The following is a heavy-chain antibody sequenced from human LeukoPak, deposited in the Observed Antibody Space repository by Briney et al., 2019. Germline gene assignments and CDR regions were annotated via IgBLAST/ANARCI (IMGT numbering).Heavy chain of an antibody. CDR3: ARDSLSVYNYGPKDY. V-gene: IGHV1-18*01. CDR1: GYTFTSYG. CDR2: ISAYNGNT. Sequence: ASVKVSCKASGYTFTSYGISWVRQAPGQGLEWMGWISAYNGNTNYAQKLQGRVTMTTDTSTSTAYMELRSLRSDDTAVYYCARDSLSVYNYGPKDYWGQGTLVTVSS. D-gene: IGHD5-18*01. J-gene: IGHJ4*02.